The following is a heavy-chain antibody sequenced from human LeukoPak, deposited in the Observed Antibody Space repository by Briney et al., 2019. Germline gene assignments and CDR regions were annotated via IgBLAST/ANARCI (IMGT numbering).Heavy chain of an antibody. D-gene: IGHD6-19*01. CDR1: GFTFNSNA. V-gene: IGHV3-30-3*01. CDR3: ARDSGSGLYYYYGMDV. Sequence: GGSLRLSCAASGFTFNSNAIHWVRQAPGKGLEWVAVISYDESNKYYADSVKGRFTIPRDNSKNTLYLQMNSLRTEDTAVYYCARDSGSGLYYYYGMDVWGQGTTVTVSS. CDR2: ISYDESNK. J-gene: IGHJ6*02.